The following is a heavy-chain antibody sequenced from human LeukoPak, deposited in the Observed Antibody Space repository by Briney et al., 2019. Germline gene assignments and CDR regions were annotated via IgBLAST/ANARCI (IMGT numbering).Heavy chain of an antibody. CDR2: IYYSGST. D-gene: IGHD1/OR15-1a*01. CDR1: GGSISSSSYY. J-gene: IGHJ4*02. CDR3: ARGGSTGTVDY. V-gene: IGHV4-39*01. Sequence: KPSETLSLTCTVSGGSISSSSYYWGWIRQPPGKGLEWIGSIYYSGSTYYNPSLKSRVTISVDTSKNQFSLKPSSVTAADTAVYYCARGGSTGTVDYWGQGTLVTVSS.